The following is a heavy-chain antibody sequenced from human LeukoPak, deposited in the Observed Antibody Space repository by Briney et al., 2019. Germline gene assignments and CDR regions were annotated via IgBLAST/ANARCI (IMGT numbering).Heavy chain of an antibody. D-gene: IGHD4-17*01. V-gene: IGHV3-53*01. CDR3: ARENKDYGEYSDAFDI. Sequence: PGGSLRLSCAASGFTVSSNYMSWVRQAPGKGLEWVSVIYSGGSTYYADSVKGQFTISRDNSKNTLYLQMNSLRAEDTAVYYCARENKDYGEYSDAFDIWGQGTMVTVSS. CDR1: GFTVSSNY. J-gene: IGHJ3*02. CDR2: IYSGGST.